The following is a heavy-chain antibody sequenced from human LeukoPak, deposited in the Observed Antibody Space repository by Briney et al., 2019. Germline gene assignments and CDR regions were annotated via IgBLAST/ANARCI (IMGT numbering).Heavy chain of an antibody. D-gene: IGHD3-16*02. J-gene: IGHJ4*02. CDR2: VFTSGST. CDR1: SGSSSPYY. CDR3: ARGGGYRPDY. Sequence: SETLSLTCTVSSGSSSPYYGSWIRQPAGKGLEWIGRVFTSGSTNYNPSLESRVTMSIDTSKNQFSLKLSSVTAADTAVYYCARGGGYRPDYWGQGTLVTVSS. V-gene: IGHV4-4*07.